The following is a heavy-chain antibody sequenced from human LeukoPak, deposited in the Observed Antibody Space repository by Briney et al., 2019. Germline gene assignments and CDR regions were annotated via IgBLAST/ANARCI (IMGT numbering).Heavy chain of an antibody. CDR3: ARGCSSTSCWLRMDV. J-gene: IGHJ6*02. V-gene: IGHV4-4*07. D-gene: IGHD2-2*01. Sequence: SETLSLTCTVSGGSITNYYWSWIRQPARPGLEWIGRIYTSGSTSYNPSLKSRVTMSVDTPKTQFSLKLSSVTAADTAVYYCARGCSSTSCWLRMDVWGQGTTVTVSS. CDR1: GGSITNYY. CDR2: IYTSGST.